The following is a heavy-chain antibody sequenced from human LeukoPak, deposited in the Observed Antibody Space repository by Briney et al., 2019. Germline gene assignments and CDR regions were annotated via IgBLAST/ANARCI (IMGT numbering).Heavy chain of an antibody. CDR1: GFSFSSYG. D-gene: IGHD1-26*01. CDR3: VQGIVGTTKFDY. Sequence: GGSLRLSCAASGFSFSSYGMSWVRQVSGKGLEWISAVTGSGDNTYYADSVKGRFTISRDNSKNSLFLQMNSLRAEDTAVYYCVQGIVGTTKFDYWGQGTLVTVSS. V-gene: IGHV3-23*01. CDR2: VTGSGDNT. J-gene: IGHJ4*02.